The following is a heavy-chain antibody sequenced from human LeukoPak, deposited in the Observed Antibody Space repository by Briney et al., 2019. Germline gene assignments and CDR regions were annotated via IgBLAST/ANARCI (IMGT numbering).Heavy chain of an antibody. Sequence: GGSLRLSCAASGFTLSSYSMNWVRQAPGKGLEWVSSISTSGSYIYYADSVRGRFTISRDNAKNSLYLQMNNLRAEDTAVYYCARAHEVGDYWGQGTLVTVSS. D-gene: IGHD1-26*01. V-gene: IGHV3-21*01. CDR3: ARAHEVGDY. CDR2: ISTSGSYI. J-gene: IGHJ4*02. CDR1: GFTLSSYS.